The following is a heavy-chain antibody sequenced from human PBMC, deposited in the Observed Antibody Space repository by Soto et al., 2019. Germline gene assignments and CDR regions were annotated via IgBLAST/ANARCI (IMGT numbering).Heavy chain of an antibody. J-gene: IGHJ4*02. D-gene: IGHD2-15*01. CDR3: ARQGSNCSGGSCYSGVFDY. CDR2: IYYSGST. CDR1: CGSLSSSSYY. Sequence: PSETLSPTRTFSCGSLSSSSYYWGWVRQAPGEGVEWIGSIYYSGSTYYTPSLKSRVTISVDTSKNQFSLKLSSVTAADTAVYYCARQGSNCSGGSCYSGVFDYWGQGTLVTVSS. V-gene: IGHV4-39*01.